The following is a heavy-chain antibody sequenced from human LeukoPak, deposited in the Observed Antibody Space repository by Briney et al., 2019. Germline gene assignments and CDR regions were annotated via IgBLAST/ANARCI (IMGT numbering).Heavy chain of an antibody. CDR2: ISYDGSNK. D-gene: IGHD2-15*01. J-gene: IGHJ3*02. CDR3: AKVGCSGGSCYSSDAFDI. CDR1: GFTISSYG. V-gene: IGHV3-30*18. Sequence: GGSLRLSCAASGFTISSYGMHWVRQTPGKGLEWVAVISYDGSNKYYADSVKGRFTISRDNSKNTLYLQMNSLRAEDTAVYYCAKVGCSGGSCYSSDAFDIWGQGTMVTVSS.